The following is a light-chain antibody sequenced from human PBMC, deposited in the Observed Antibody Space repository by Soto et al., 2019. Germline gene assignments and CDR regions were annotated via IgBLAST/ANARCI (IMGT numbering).Light chain of an antibody. Sequence: QSALTQPASVSGSPGQSITISCTGTSGDVGAYDFVSWYQHHPGKAPRLVIYDVSRRPAGASDRFSGSKSGSTASLTISTLQAEDEADYYCVSFTVTYPYVFGTGTKVTVL. CDR3: VSFTVTYPYV. CDR1: SGDVGAYDF. J-gene: IGLJ1*01. V-gene: IGLV2-14*01. CDR2: DVS.